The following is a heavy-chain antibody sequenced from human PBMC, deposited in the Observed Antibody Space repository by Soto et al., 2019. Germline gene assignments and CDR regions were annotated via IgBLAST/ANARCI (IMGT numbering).Heavy chain of an antibody. CDR1: GYTFTSYG. Sequence: QAQLVQPGVEVKKPGASVKVSCKASGYTFTSYGINWVRQAPGQGLEWLGWISHYHDDTKYALKRQGRVTMTTATSSRVATMALRSMSSDDTAVYFCARGGYDDSSGSRNYPYYGMDVWGQGTTVTVSS. D-gene: IGHD3-22*01. V-gene: IGHV1-18*01. CDR3: ARGGYDDSSGSRNYPYYGMDV. J-gene: IGHJ6*02. CDR2: ISHYHDDT.